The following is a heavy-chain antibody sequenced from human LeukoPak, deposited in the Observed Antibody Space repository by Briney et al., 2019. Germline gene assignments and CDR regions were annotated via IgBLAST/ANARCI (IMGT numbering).Heavy chain of an antibody. D-gene: IGHD3-3*01. CDR3: ARGRAIFGVGMDV. J-gene: IGHJ6*02. V-gene: IGHV5-51*01. CDR2: IYPGDSDT. CDR1: GYTFTNYW. Sequence: PGESLKISCKVSGYTFTNYWIGWVRQMPGKGLEWMGIIYPGDSDTRYSPSFQGQVTISVDKSISTAYLQWSSLKASDTAMYYCARGRAIFGVGMDVWGQGTTVTVSS.